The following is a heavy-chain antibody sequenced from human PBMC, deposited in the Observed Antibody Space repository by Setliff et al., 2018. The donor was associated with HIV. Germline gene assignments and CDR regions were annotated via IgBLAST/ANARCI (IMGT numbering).Heavy chain of an antibody. D-gene: IGHD6-13*01. V-gene: IGHV4-39*07. CDR2: IYYTGTT. Sequence: SETLSLTCTVSVSGVSIGSSSYYWGWIRQPPGKGLEWIGSIYYTGTTNYNPFFKSRVTISIDTSKNQFSLKLTPVAAADASLYYCARGRDSSTWYFSHFYHYYYMDVWGKGTTVTVSS. J-gene: IGHJ6*03. CDR1: GVSIGSSSYY. CDR3: ARGRDSSTWYFSHFYHYYYMDV.